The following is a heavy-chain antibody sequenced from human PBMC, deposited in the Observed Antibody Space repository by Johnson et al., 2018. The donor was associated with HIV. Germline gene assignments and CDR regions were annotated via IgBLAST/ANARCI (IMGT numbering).Heavy chain of an antibody. CDR3: ARAINDAFDI. V-gene: IGHV3-30-3*01. CDR1: GFTFSSYA. CDR2: ISYDGSNK. Sequence: QVQLVESGGGVVQPGRSLRLSCVASGFTFSSYAMHWVRQAPGKGLEWVAVISYDGSNKYYADSVKGRLTISRDNAKNSLYLQMNSLRAEDTAVYFCARAINDAFDIWGQETMVTVSS. J-gene: IGHJ3*02.